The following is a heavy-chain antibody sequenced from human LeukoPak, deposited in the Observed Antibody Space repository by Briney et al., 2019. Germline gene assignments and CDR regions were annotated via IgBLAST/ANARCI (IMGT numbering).Heavy chain of an antibody. CDR1: GFTFSSYG. J-gene: IGHJ6*02. V-gene: IGHV3-30*18. Sequence: GGSLRLSCAASGFTFSSYGMHWVRQAPGKGLEWVAVISYDGSNKYYADSVKGRFTISRDNSKNTLYLQMNSQRAEDTAVYYCAKSPARDFWSWSIEYYYYYGMDVWGQGTTVTVSS. CDR2: ISYDGSNK. D-gene: IGHD3-3*01. CDR3: AKSPARDFWSWSIEYYYYYGMDV.